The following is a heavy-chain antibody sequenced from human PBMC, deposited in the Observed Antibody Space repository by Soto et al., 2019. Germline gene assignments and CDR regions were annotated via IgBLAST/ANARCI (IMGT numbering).Heavy chain of an antibody. CDR2: INYGGTT. D-gene: IGHD5-18*01. CDR3: AREVASYGSTYFDY. CDR1: GGSIRGYY. Sequence: SETLSLTCTVSGGSIRGYYWTWIRQSPGKGLEWIGYINYGGTTKYNPFLNSRVTISVGTSQNQISLRLTSVTAADTGAYYCAREVASYGSTYFDYWGKGSLVTVSS. V-gene: IGHV4-59*01. J-gene: IGHJ4*02.